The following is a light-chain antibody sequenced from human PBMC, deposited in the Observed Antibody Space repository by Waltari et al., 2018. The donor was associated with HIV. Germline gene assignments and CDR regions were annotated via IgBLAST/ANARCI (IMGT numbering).Light chain of an antibody. V-gene: IGLV2-14*01. Sequence: QSALTQPASVSGSPGQSITISCTGTSSDVGGYNYVSWYQQHPGKAPKLMIYEVSNRHSGVSKRFSGSKSGNTASLTISGLQAEDEADYYCSSYTSSISYVFGTGTKVTVL. CDR1: SSDVGGYNY. CDR3: SSYTSSISYV. CDR2: EVS. J-gene: IGLJ1*01.